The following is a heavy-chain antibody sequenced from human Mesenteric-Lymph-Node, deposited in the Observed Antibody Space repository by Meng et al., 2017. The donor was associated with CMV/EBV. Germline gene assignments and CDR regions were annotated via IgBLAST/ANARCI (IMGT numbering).Heavy chain of an antibody. D-gene: IGHD2-15*01. CDR2: ISNGRTT. J-gene: IGHJ3*02. CDR3: ARHPESCSGAYCSDDAFDI. V-gene: IGHV4-30-4*01. CDR1: SGDYY. Sequence: SGDYYCSWLRQPPGKGLEWIGYISNGRTTYYNPSLKSRVTMSVGTSKKHFSLNLNSVTAADTAVYYCARHPESCSGAYCSDDAFDIWSQGTMVTVSS.